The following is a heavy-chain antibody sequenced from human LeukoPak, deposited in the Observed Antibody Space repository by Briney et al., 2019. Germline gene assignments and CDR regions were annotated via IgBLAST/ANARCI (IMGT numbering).Heavy chain of an antibody. CDR2: ISYDGSNK. CDR3: ARASDLPTMVRADY. Sequence: GRSLRLSCAASGFTFSSYAMHWVRQAPGKGLEWVAVISYDGSNKYYADSVKGRFTISRDNSKNTLYLQMNSLRAEDTAVYYCARASDLPTMVRADYWGQGTLVTVSS. J-gene: IGHJ4*02. V-gene: IGHV3-30-3*01. CDR1: GFTFSSYA. D-gene: IGHD3-10*01.